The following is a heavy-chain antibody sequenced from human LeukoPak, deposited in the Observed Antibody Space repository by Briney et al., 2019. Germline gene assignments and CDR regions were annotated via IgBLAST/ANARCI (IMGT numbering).Heavy chain of an antibody. J-gene: IGHJ6*03. D-gene: IGHD2-15*01. Sequence: GGSLRLSCAASGFTFSSYAMSWVRQAPGKGLEWVSAISASGGSTYYADSVKGRFTISRDNSKNTLFLQMNSLRAEDTAVYYCAKNADRGAYCRGGSCYPYYYYYMDVWGTGTTVTISS. V-gene: IGHV3-23*01. CDR2: ISASGGST. CDR1: GFTFSSYA. CDR3: AKNADRGAYCRGGSCYPYYYYYMDV.